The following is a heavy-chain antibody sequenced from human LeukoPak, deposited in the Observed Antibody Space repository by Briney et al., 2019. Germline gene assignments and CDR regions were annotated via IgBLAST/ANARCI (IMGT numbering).Heavy chain of an antibody. CDR1: GGSFSGYY. CDR3: ARGPKKGSYPRRGGWFDP. D-gene: IGHD1-26*01. Sequence: PSETLSLTCAVYGGSFSGYYWSWIRQPPGKGLEWIGEINHSGSTNYNPSLKSRVTISVDTSKNQFSLKLSSVTAADTAVYYCARGPKKGSYPRRGGWFDPWGQGTLVTVSS. V-gene: IGHV4-34*01. J-gene: IGHJ5*02. CDR2: INHSGST.